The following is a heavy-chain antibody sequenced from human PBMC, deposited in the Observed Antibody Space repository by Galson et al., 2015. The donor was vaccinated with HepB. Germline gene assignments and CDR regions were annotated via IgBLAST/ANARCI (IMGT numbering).Heavy chain of an antibody. CDR1: GFTFSTYS. CDR2: ISFDGRNK. D-gene: IGHD2-21*01. Sequence: SLRLSCAASGFTFSTYSMHWVRQAPGKGLEWVAFISFDGRNKYYADSVKGRFTISRDTSKSTLFLQMNSLRTEDTAVYFCARDPELWSVLDHWGQGTLVTVS. CDR3: ARDPELWSVLDH. J-gene: IGHJ4*02. V-gene: IGHV3-30*04.